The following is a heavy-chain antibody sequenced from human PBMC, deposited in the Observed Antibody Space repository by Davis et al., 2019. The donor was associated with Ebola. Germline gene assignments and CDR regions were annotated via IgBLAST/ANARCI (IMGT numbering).Heavy chain of an antibody. D-gene: IGHD4-17*01. CDR2: IYYSGST. J-gene: IGHJ6*02. CDR3: ARAAYGDYANYYYYGMDV. V-gene: IGHV4-59*12. CDR1: GGSISSYY. Sequence: MPSETLSLTCTVSGGSISSYYWSWIRQPPGKGLEWIGYIYYSGSTNYNPSLKSRVTISVDKSKNQFSLKLSSVTAADTAVYYCARAAYGDYANYYYYGMDVWGQGTTVTVSS.